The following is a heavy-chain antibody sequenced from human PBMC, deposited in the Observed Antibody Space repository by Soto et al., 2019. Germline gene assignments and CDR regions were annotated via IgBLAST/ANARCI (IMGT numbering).Heavy chain of an antibody. Sequence: GGSLRLSCAASGLTFSIYAMSWVRQAPGKGLEWVSHISNSGRSTKYADSVKGRFTISRDNSKNTLYLQMNSLRAEDTAIYYCAKDALAYYDFWSWGQGTLVTVS. D-gene: IGHD3-3*01. J-gene: IGHJ4*02. V-gene: IGHV3-23*01. CDR2: ISNSGRST. CDR3: AKDALAYYDFWS. CDR1: GLTFSIYA.